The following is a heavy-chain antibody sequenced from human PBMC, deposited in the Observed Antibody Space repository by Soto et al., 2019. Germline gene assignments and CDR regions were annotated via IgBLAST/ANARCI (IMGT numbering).Heavy chain of an antibody. CDR2: ISGSGGST. CDR1: GFTFSSYA. J-gene: IGHJ4*02. CDR3: AREVPYSYGLRAQSFFDY. D-gene: IGHD5-18*01. V-gene: IGHV3-23*01. Sequence: GGSLRLSCAASGFTFSSYAMSWVRQAPGKGLEWVSAISGSGGSTYYADSVKGRFTISRDNSKNTLYLQMNSLRAEDTAVYYCAREVPYSYGLRAQSFFDYWGQGTLVTVSS.